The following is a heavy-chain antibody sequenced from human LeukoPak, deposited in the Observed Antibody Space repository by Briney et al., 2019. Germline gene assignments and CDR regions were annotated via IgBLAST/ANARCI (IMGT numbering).Heavy chain of an antibody. D-gene: IGHD6-19*01. J-gene: IGHJ5*02. CDR1: GCTFRSYA. CDR2: SSGSCGST. V-gene: IGHV3-23*01. CDR3: ASPGYSSGWYLQGGHNWFDP. Sequence: PGGSLRLSFAASGCTFRSYAMSWLGQPPGKELAWVSASSGSCGSTYYADSVKGRFTISRDNSKNTLYLQMNSLRAEDTAVYYCASPGYSSGWYLQGGHNWFDPWGQGTLVTVSS.